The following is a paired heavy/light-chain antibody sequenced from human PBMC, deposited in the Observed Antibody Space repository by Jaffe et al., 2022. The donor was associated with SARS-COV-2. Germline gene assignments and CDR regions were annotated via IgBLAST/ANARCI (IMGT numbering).Heavy chain of an antibody. CDR2: IKHDGTER. CDR3: ARDLDCSFPNCIRQSFFYGVDV. Sequence: EVQLVESGGGLVQPGGSLRLSCAASGFSVSNFWMTWVRQAPGKGLEWVAHIKHDGTERYHVDSVKGRFTVSRDNAQNSVYLQMNGLRAEDTAVYYCARDLDCSFPNCIRQSFFYGVDVWGQGTSVTVSS. V-gene: IGHV3-7*03. CDR1: GFSVSNFW. J-gene: IGHJ6*02. D-gene: IGHD2-15*01.
Light chain of an antibody. J-gene: IGKJ4*01. CDR3: QQTYRAPLT. CDR2: AAS. Sequence: DIEVTQSPSSLSASVGDRVSITCRASQNIGVYLSWYEKKPGIAPNLLILAASNLQSGVPPRFSGSGSGTDFTLTISSLQPEDFATYYCQQTYRAPLTFGGGTKLEI. CDR1: QNIGVY. V-gene: IGKV1-39*01.